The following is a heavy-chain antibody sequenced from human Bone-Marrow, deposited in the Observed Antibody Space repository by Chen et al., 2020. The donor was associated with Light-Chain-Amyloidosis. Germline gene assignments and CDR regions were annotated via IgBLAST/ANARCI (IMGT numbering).Heavy chain of an antibody. J-gene: IGHJ5*02. D-gene: IGHD3-3*01. V-gene: IGHV3-48*02. CDR1: GFTFKSYS. CDR3: AKDHHEFWSSRGFEH. Sequence: EVKLVESGGGLVQPGGSLRLSCAASGFTFKSYSMNWVRQDPGKGPEWVSYISSSSGTIYYAGSVKGRFTISRDDADDSLYLQMNNLTDDDTAIYYCAKDHHEFWSSRGFEHWGQGTRVTVSS. CDR2: ISSSSGTI.